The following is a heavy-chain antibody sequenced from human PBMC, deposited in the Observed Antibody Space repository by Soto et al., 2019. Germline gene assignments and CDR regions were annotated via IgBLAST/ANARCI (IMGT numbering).Heavy chain of an antibody. CDR2: IYYSGST. D-gene: IGHD3-10*01. V-gene: IGHV4-39*01. J-gene: IGHJ6*02. CDR3: ARTRGSSEDLYYYGMDV. Sequence: SETLSLTCTVSGGSISSISYYWGWIRQPPGKGLEWIGSIYYSGSTYYNPSLKSRVTISVDTSKNQFSLKLSSVTAADTAVYYCARTRGSSEDLYYYGMDVWGQGTTVTVSS. CDR1: GGSISSISYY.